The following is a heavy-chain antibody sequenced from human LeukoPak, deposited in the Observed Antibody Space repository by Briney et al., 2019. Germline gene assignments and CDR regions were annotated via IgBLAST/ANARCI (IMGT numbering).Heavy chain of an antibody. CDR1: GFTFSSYA. J-gene: IGHJ6*02. CDR2: ISGSGGST. CDR3: AKIPLSPDYYDSSGYYFESYYYYGMDV. Sequence: GGSLRLSCAASGFTFSSYAMSWVRQAPGKGLEWVSAISGSGGSTYYAASVKGRFTISRDNSKNTLYLQMNSLRAEDTAVYYCAKIPLSPDYYDSSGYYFESYYYYGMDVWGQGTTVTVSS. D-gene: IGHD3-22*01. V-gene: IGHV3-23*01.